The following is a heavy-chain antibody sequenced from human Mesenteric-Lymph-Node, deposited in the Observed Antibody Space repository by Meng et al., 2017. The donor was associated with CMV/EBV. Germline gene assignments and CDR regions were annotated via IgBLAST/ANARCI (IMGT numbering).Heavy chain of an antibody. V-gene: IGHV3-74*03. D-gene: IGHD3-10*01. Sequence: GESLKISCAASGFTLSDYWMHWVRQVPGKGLVWVARIYFDERRTPKTMHADFVKGRFTISTDNARNTLYLQMNSLRVEDTAVYYCARSTASGTDYWEWGQGTLVTVSS. J-gene: IGHJ4*02. CDR3: ARSTASGTDYWE. CDR1: GFTLSDYW. CDR2: IYFDERRT.